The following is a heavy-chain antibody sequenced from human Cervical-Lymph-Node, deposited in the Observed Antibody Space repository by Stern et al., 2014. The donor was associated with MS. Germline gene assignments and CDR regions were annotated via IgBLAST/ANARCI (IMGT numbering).Heavy chain of an antibody. CDR3: ARGVTAVTNYVPNWCFDL. CDR2: VYYSGIT. D-gene: IGHD4-11*01. CDR1: GASITNRDY. Sequence: QVQLQESGPGLVKPSETLSLTCTVSGASITNRDYWGWIRQPPGKGLEWIGSVYYSGITYYRPSLKSRAAISIDTSRNQFFLRLTSVTATDTAVYFCARGVTAVTNYVPNWCFDLWGRGTLVTVSS. V-gene: IGHV4-39*02. J-gene: IGHJ2*01.